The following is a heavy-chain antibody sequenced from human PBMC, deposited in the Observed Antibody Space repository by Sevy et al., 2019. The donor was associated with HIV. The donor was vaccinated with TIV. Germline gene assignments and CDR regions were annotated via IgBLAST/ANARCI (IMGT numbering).Heavy chain of an antibody. Sequence: SETLSLTCTVSGVSVSSGTYYWTWIRQPPGKGLEWIGYIYYNGNTNYNPSLKSRVTISLDTSKNQFSLNLSSVTAADTAVYYCARRGISTPSYFDYWGQGTLVTVSS. J-gene: IGHJ4*02. CDR2: IYYNGNT. CDR1: GVSVSSGTYY. V-gene: IGHV4-61*01. CDR3: ARRGISTPSYFDY. D-gene: IGHD2-15*01.